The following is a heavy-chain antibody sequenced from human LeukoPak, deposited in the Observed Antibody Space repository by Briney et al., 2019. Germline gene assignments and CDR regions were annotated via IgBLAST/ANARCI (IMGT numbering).Heavy chain of an antibody. CDR1: GGSFSGYY. V-gene: IGHV4-34*01. Sequence: SETLSLTCAVYGGSFSGYYWSWIRQPPGKGLEWIGEINHSGSTNYNPSLKSRVTISVDRSKNQFSLKLSSVTAADTAVYYCARASIVVVPAAPPFDYWGQGTLVTVSS. D-gene: IGHD2-2*01. CDR2: INHSGST. CDR3: ARASIVVVPAAPPFDY. J-gene: IGHJ4*02.